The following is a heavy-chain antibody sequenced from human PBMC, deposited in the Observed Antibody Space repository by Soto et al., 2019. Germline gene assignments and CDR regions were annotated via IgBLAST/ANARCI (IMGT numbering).Heavy chain of an antibody. Sequence: QVHLVESGGGLVTPGGSLRLSCAASGFTFSAYYMTWIRQAPGKGLEWVGYISGSGATIYYADSVRGRFTIFRENAKTSRRLQRNNLRAEATALYYGARYISPYSTVGDYWSQGTLVTVSS. D-gene: IGHD4-17*01. J-gene: IGHJ4*02. CDR2: ISGSGATI. CDR3: ARYISPYSTVGDY. V-gene: IGHV3-11*01. CDR1: GFTFSAYY.